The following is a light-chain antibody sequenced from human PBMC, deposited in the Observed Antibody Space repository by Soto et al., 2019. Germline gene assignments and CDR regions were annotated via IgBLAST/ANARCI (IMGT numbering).Light chain of an antibody. J-gene: IGKJ1*01. CDR1: QNIHSW. CDR2: KAS. Sequence: DIQMTQSPSTLSASVGDGVTITCRASQNIHSWLAWYQQRPGKAPTLLIYKASTLEGGVPSRFSGSGSGTEFTLTISSLQADDFATYFCQQYDTYPWTFGPGTKVDIK. V-gene: IGKV1-5*03. CDR3: QQYDTYPWT.